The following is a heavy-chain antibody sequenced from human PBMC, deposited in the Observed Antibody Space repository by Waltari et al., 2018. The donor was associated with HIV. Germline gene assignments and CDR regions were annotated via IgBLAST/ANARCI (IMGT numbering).Heavy chain of an antibody. Sequence: QVQLVQSGAEVRKTGASVKVSCKASGYNFTGAIFNWVREALGQGLAWMGWINPNSGGTNYAQKFQDRVTMTRDTSISTAYMELSRLRSDDTAVYYCARDFKGAVTIFGVVHNWFDPWGQGTLVTVSS. CDR1: GYNFTGAI. CDR2: INPNSGGT. D-gene: IGHD3-3*01. CDR3: ARDFKGAVTIFGVVHNWFDP. V-gene: IGHV1-2*02. J-gene: IGHJ5*02.